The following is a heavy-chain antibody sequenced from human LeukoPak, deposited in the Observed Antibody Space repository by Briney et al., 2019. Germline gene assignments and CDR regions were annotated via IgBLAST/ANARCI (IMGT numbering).Heavy chain of an antibody. CDR2: IYPGDSDT. V-gene: IGHV5-51*03. CDR1: GYSFTSYW. J-gene: IGHJ4*02. Sequence: PGESLKISCKGSGYSFTSYWIGWVRQMPGKGLEWMGIIYPGDSDTRYSPSFQGQVTISADKSISTAYLQWSSLKASDTAMYYCARLLGVVVPAAEQYYFDYWGQGTLVTVSS. CDR3: ARLLGVVVPAAEQYYFDY. D-gene: IGHD2-2*01.